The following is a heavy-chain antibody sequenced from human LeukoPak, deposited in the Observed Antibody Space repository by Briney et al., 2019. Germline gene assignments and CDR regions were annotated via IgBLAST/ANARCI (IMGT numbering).Heavy chain of an antibody. Sequence: SETLSLTCTVSGYSISSGYYWGWIRQPPGKGLEWIGSIYHSGSTYYNPSLKSRVTILVDTSKNQFSLKLSSVTAADTAVYYCAREAHYYGSGPGDYWGQGTLVTVSS. J-gene: IGHJ4*02. CDR2: IYHSGST. CDR1: GYSISSGYY. CDR3: AREAHYYGSGPGDY. D-gene: IGHD3-10*01. V-gene: IGHV4-38-2*02.